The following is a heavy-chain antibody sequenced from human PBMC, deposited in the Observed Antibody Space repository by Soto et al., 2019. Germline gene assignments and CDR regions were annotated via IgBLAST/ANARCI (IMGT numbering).Heavy chain of an antibody. CDR2: INTDGSTT. J-gene: IGHJ6*02. V-gene: IGHV3-74*01. D-gene: IGHD3-22*01. CDR1: EFTFNNYW. Sequence: EVQLVESGGGLVQPGGSLRLSCAASEFTFNNYWMHWVRQVPGKGLEWVSRINTDGSTTNYADSVMSRFSISRDNAESTLYRQMNRLTAQDTAVYYCARGFNMKYGLVLWGQGARVNVSS. CDR3: ARGFNMKYGLVL.